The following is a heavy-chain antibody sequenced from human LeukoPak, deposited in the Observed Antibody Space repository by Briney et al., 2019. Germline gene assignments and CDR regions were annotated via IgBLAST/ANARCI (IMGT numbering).Heavy chain of an antibody. D-gene: IGHD4-17*01. CDR1: GFTFSSYG. CDR3: ARDIGNDYGDYTPYFQH. Sequence: GGSLRLSCAASGFTFSSYGMHWVRQAPGKGLEWVAVIWYDGSNKYYADSVKGRFTISRDNSKNTLYLQMNSLRAEDTAVYYCARDIGNDYGDYTPYFQHWGQGTLVTVSS. CDR2: IWYDGSNK. V-gene: IGHV3-33*01. J-gene: IGHJ1*01.